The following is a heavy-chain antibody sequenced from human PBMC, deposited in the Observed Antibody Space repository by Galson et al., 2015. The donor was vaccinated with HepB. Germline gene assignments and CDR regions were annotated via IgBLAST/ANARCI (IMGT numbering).Heavy chain of an antibody. J-gene: IGHJ4*02. CDR1: GFSFGDFA. CDR3: TRHGPSGSRWYFYDY. D-gene: IGHD6-13*01. CDR2: IRSKAYGETA. V-gene: IGHV3-49*04. Sequence: SLRLSCATSGFSFGDFAVRWVRQAPGKGLECVGFIRSKAYGETADYGASVKGRFTISRAESKSTAYLQMNSLKIEDAAIYYCTRHGPSGSRWYFYDYWGQGTLVTVSS.